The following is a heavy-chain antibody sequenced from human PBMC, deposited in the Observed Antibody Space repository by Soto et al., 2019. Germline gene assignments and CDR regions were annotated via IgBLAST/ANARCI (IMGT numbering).Heavy chain of an antibody. CDR1: GFTFSSYA. CDR2: ISGSGGST. CDR3: AKDISLQYYYDSSGYAFDI. J-gene: IGHJ3*02. V-gene: IGHV3-23*01. D-gene: IGHD3-22*01. Sequence: SGGSLRLSCAASGFTFSSYAMSWVRQAPGKGLEWVSAISGSGGSTYYADSVKGRFTISRDNSKNTLYLQMNSLRAEDTAVYYCAKDISLQYYYDSSGYAFDIWGQGTMVTVSS.